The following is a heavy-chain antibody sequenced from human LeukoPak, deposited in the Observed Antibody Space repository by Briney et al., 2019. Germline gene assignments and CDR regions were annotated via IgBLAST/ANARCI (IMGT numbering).Heavy chain of an antibody. V-gene: IGHV1-69*05. CDR2: IIPIFGTA. CDR1: GGTFSSYP. J-gene: IGHJ6*03. CDR3: ARGIRGGYYYYMDV. Sequence: SVKVSCKASGGTFSSYPISWVRQAPRQGLEWMGGIIPIFGTANYAQKFQGRVTITTDESTSTAYMELNSLRSEDTAVYLCARGIRGGYYYYMDVWGKGTTVTVSS.